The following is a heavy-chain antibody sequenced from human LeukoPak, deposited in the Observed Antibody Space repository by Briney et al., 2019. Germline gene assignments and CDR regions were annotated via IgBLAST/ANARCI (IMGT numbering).Heavy chain of an antibody. J-gene: IGHJ4*02. V-gene: IGHV1-2*02. CDR1: GYTFTVYY. CDR3: ARGRGYQLLSKSIFDY. D-gene: IGHD2-2*01. Sequence: ASVKVSSKASGYTFTVYYMHWVRQAPGQGVEWMGWINPNSGGTNYAQKFQGRVAMTRDTSISTAYMELSRLRSDDTAVHYCARGRGYQLLSKSIFDYWGQGTLVTVSS. CDR2: INPNSGGT.